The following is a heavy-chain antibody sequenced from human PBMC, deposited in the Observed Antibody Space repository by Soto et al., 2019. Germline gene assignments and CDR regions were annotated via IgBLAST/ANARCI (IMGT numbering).Heavy chain of an antibody. CDR3: ARDPHYSDNTDYLDY. D-gene: IGHD3-22*01. CDR2: VFHSGTT. Sequence: LSLTCAVSGSSINSGDFWGWIRQPPGKGLEWIGSVFHSGTTYYNPSLKSRVIISVDTSKNQFSLNLHSVTAADTAVYYCARDPHYSDNTDYLDYWGQGTLLTVSS. J-gene: IGHJ4*02. CDR1: GSSINSGDF. V-gene: IGHV4-38-2*02.